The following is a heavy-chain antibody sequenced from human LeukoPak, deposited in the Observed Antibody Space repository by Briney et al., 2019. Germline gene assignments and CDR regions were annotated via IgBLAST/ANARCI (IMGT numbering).Heavy chain of an antibody. CDR2: TGNKANSYTT. V-gene: IGHV3-72*01. CDR3: GRGGYSSSSFYGMDV. D-gene: IGHD6-6*01. Sequence: TGGSLRPSCAASGFTFSDHYMEWVRQAPGKGLEWIGHTGNKANSYTTEYAASVKGRFSISRDDSKNSLYLQMNSLKTEDTAVYYCGRGGYSSSSFYGMDVWGQGTTVTVSS. CDR1: GFTFSDHY. J-gene: IGHJ6*02.